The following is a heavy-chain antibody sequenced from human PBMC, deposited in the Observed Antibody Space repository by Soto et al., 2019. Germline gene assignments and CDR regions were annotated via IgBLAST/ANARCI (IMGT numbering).Heavy chain of an antibody. CDR2: IYHSGST. Sequence: SETLSLTCAVSGGYMCSSNWWSWVRQPPGKGLEWIGEIYHSGSTNYNPSLKSRVTISVDKSKNQFSLKLSSVTAADTAVYYCARVELRFLEWSNWLDPWGQGTLVTVSS. CDR1: GGYMCSSNW. J-gene: IGHJ5*02. CDR3: ARVELRFLEWSNWLDP. D-gene: IGHD3-3*01. V-gene: IGHV4-4*02.